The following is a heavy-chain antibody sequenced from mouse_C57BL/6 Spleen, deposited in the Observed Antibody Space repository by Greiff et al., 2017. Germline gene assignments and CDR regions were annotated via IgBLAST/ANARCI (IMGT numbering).Heavy chain of an antibody. V-gene: IGHV1-50*01. J-gene: IGHJ2*01. CDR1: GYTFTSYW. D-gene: IGHD2-1*01. CDR2: IDPSDSST. CDR3: ARGGNYKYYFDY. Sequence: VQLQQSGAELVKPGASVKLSCKASGYTFTSYWMQWVQQRPGQGLEWIGEIDPSDSSTNYIQKFKGKATLTVDTSSCTAYMQISSLTSEDSAGYYCARGGNYKYYFDYWGQGTTLTVSS.